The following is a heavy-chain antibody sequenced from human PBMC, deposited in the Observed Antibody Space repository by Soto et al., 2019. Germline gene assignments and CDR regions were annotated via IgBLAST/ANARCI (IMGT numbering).Heavy chain of an antibody. CDR1: GAPISTGNW. Sequence: QVHLQESGPGLVQSSGTLSLTCGVSGAPISTGNWWTWVRQPPGKGLEWIGEIYHGGNTNYRPSLKSRVTISVDKAKSQFSLRLSSVTAADTAVYYCPRHSSYYYDSSAYYDSWGQGALVTVSS. D-gene: IGHD3-22*01. CDR2: IYHGGNT. J-gene: IGHJ5*01. V-gene: IGHV4-4*02. CDR3: PRHSSYYYDSSAYYDS.